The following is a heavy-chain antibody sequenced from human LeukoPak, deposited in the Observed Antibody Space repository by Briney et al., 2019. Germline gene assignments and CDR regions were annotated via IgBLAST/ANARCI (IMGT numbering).Heavy chain of an antibody. CDR1: GGSISTYY. V-gene: IGHV4-59*01. D-gene: IGHD1-26*01. J-gene: IGHJ3*02. CDR3: ARLYSGSFDAFDI. CDR2: IYYSGNT. Sequence: PSETLSLTCTVSGGSISTYYWTWIRQPPGKGLEWLGYIYYSGNTNYNPSLKSRVTISVDTSKNQFSLKLSSVTAADTAVYYCARLYSGSFDAFDIWGQGTMVTVSS.